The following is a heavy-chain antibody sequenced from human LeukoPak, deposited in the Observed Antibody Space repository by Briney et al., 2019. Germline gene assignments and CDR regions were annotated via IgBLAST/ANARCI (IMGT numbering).Heavy chain of an antibody. CDR3: ASLSWNDVDYHYYGMDV. D-gene: IGHD1-1*01. CDR1: GFTFSSYW. CDR2: IKQDGSEK. V-gene: IGHV3-7*01. Sequence: PGGSLRLSCAASGFTFSSYWMSWVRQAPGKGLEWVANIKQDGSEKYYVDSVKGRFTISRDNAKNSLYLQMNSLRAEDTAVYYCASLSWNDVDYHYYGMDVWGQGTTVTVSS. J-gene: IGHJ6*02.